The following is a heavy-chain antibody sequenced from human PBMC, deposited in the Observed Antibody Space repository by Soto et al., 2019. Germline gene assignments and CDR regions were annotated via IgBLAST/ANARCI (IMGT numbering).Heavy chain of an antibody. CDR2: IKSKTDGGTT. V-gene: IGHV3-15*01. CDR1: GFTFRNAW. J-gene: IGHJ4*02. CDR3: TIGMTTVTSGFAY. D-gene: IGHD4-17*01. Sequence: EVQLVESGGGLVKPGGSLRLSCAVSGFTFRNAWMSWVRQAPGKGLEWVGRIKSKTDGGTTNYAAPVKDRFTISRDDSKNTLYLHMNSLKTEDTAVYYCTIGMTTVTSGFAYWGQGTLVTVSS.